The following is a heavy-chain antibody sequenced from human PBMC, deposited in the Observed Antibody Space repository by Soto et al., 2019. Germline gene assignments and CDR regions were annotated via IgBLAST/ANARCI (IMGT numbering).Heavy chain of an antibody. V-gene: IGHV3-49*03. J-gene: IGHJ4*02. CDR1: GFTFGDYA. CDR2: IRSKAYGGTT. CDR3: TRPEYYYDSSGQYYFDY. D-gene: IGHD3-22*01. Sequence: GGSLRLSCTASGFTFGDYAMSWFRQAPGKGLEWVGFIRSKAYGGTTEYAASVKGRFTISRDDSKSIAYLQMDSLKTEDTAVYYCTRPEYYYDSSGQYYFDYWGQGTLVTVS.